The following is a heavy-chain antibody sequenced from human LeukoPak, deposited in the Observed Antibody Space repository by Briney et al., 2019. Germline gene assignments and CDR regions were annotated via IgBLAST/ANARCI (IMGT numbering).Heavy chain of an antibody. Sequence: GGSLRLSCAASGFTFSSYAMSWVRQAPGKGLEWVSAISGSGGSTYYADSVKGRFTISRDNSKNTLYLQMNSLRAEDTAVYYCARDRDGYNYLESWAFDIWGQGTMVTVSS. CDR1: GFTFSSYA. D-gene: IGHD5-24*01. V-gene: IGHV3-23*01. J-gene: IGHJ3*02. CDR2: ISGSGGST. CDR3: ARDRDGYNYLESWAFDI.